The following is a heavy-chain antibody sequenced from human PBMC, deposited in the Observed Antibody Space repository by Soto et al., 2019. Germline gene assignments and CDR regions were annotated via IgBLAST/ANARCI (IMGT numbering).Heavy chain of an antibody. CDR1: GYTFTSYA. J-gene: IGHJ4*02. CDR2: INAGNGNT. CDR3: ARNSVRYFDWLSTPYYFDY. Sequence: ASVKVSCKASGYTFTSYAMHWVRQAPGQRLEWMGWINAGNGNTNYAQKLQGRVTMTTDTSTSTAYMELRSLRSDDTAVYYCARNSVRYFDWLSTPYYFDYWGQGTLVTVSS. V-gene: IGHV1-3*01. D-gene: IGHD3-9*01.